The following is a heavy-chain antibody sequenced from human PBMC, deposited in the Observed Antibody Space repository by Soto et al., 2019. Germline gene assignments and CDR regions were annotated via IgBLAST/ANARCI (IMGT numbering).Heavy chain of an antibody. Sequence: QVQLVESGGGVVQPGRSLRLSCAASGFTFSSYAMHWVRQAPGKGLEWVAVISYDGSNKYYADSVKGRFTISRDNSKNTLYLQMNSLRAEDTAVYYCASGPDRSSSWSIDYWGQGTLVTVSS. V-gene: IGHV3-30-3*01. J-gene: IGHJ4*02. CDR1: GFTFSSYA. CDR2: ISYDGSNK. CDR3: ASGPDRSSSWSIDY. D-gene: IGHD6-13*01.